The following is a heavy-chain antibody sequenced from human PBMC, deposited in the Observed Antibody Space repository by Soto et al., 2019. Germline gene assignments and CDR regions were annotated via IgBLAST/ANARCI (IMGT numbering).Heavy chain of an antibody. Sequence: ASVKVSCKASGYTFSSYDINWVRQAPGQGLEWMGWMNPNSGDTGYAQKFQGRVTMTRNTSIRTAYMELSSLTSEDTAVYYCARVNYYGSGTYPDFHYYYAMDVWGQGTKVTV. CDR3: ARVNYYGSGTYPDFHYYYAMDV. CDR2: MNPNSGDT. J-gene: IGHJ6*02. CDR1: GYTFSSYD. D-gene: IGHD3-10*01. V-gene: IGHV1-8*01.